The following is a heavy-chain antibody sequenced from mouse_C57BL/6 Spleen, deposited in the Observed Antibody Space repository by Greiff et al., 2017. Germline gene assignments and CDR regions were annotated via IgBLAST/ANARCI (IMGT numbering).Heavy chain of an antibody. D-gene: IGHD1-1*02. Sequence: EVKLVASGPGLVKPSQSLSLTCSVTGYSITSGYYWNWIRQFPGNKLEWMGYISYDGSNNYNPSLKNRISITRDPSKNQFFLKLHSVTTEDTATYYCARGGSAASWFADWGQGTLVTVSA. V-gene: IGHV3-6*01. CDR1: GYSITSGYY. J-gene: IGHJ3*01. CDR2: ISYDGSN. CDR3: ARGGSAASWFAD.